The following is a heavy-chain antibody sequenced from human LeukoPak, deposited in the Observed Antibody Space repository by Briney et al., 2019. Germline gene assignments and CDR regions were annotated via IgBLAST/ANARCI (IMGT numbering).Heavy chain of an antibody. CDR3: ARGGRVYCSSTSCYPFDY. V-gene: IGHV1-8*01. CDR1: GYTFTSYD. D-gene: IGHD2-2*01. CDR2: MNPNSGNT. J-gene: IGHJ4*02. Sequence: ASVKVSCKASGYTFTSYDINWVRQATGQGLEWMGWMNPNSGNTGYAQKFQGRVTMTRNTSISTAYMELSSLRFEDTAVYYCARGGRVYCSSTSCYPFDYWGQGTLVTVSS.